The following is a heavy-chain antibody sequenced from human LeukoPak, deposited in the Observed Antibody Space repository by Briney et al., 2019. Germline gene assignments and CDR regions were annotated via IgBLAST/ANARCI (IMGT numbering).Heavy chain of an antibody. D-gene: IGHD3-9*01. J-gene: IGHJ6*04. V-gene: IGHV1-18*01. CDR2: ISAYNGNT. CDR3: ARPLTLGYFDWLDV. Sequence: GESLKISCKGSGYSFTSYGISWVRQAPGQGLEWMGWISAYNGNTNYAQKLQGRVTMTTDTSTSTAYMELRSLRSDDTAVYYCARPLTLGYFDWLDVWGKGTTVTVSS. CDR1: GYSFTSYG.